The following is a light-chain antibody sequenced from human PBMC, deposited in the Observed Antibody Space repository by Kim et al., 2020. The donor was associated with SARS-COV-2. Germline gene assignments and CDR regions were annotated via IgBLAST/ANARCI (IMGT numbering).Light chain of an antibody. J-gene: IGKJ4*01. CDR2: GAS. CDR1: RSVSSK. Sequence: VAPGERATLYCRASRSVSSKLAWYQQKPGRAPRLLIYGASTRATDIPARFSGSGSGTEFTLTISSLQSEDVAVYYCQQYNKWPLTFGGGTKVDIK. CDR3: QQYNKWPLT. V-gene: IGKV3-15*01.